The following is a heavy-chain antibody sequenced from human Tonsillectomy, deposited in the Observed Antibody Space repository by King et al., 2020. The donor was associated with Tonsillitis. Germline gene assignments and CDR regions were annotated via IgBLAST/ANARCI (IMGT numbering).Heavy chain of an antibody. CDR2: IKQDGSQK. D-gene: IGHD2-21*02. CDR1: GFFFSDYW. J-gene: IGHJ3*02. V-gene: IGHV3-7*03. CDR3: ARDVTPYDINFYYDGLDI. Sequence: VQLVESGGGLVQPGGSLRLSCAASGFFFSDYWMTWVRQAPGKGLEWVANIKQDGSQKNYVDSVEGRFTISRDNDKDSVYLQMNSLRAEDTAVYYCARDVTPYDINFYYDGLDIWGQGTMVTVSS.